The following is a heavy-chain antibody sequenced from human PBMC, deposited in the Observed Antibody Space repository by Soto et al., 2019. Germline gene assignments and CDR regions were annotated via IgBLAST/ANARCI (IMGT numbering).Heavy chain of an antibody. Sequence: PGGSLRLSCAASGFTFRHYEMNWARQAPGKGREWVSYLTNSGGTITYAVSVQGPFTISTANAKNSLYLQMNSPRGEDTAVYYCARGIAVAGTWWFDSWGQGTLVTVSS. CDR2: LTNSGGTI. J-gene: IGHJ5*01. D-gene: IGHD6-19*01. CDR3: ARGIAVAGTWWFDS. V-gene: IGHV3-48*03. CDR1: GFTFRHYE.